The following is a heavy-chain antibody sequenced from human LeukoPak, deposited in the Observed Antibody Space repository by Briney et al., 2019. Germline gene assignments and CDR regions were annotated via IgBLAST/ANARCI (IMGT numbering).Heavy chain of an antibody. CDR3: SRQVSGIRYFDWLPHYFDY. CDR2: IYYSGST. CDR1: GGSISSSSYY. J-gene: IGHJ4*02. Sequence: PSETLSLTCTVSGGSISSSSYYWGWIRQPPGKGLEWIGSIYYSGSTCYNPSLKSRVTISVDTSKNQFSLKLSSVTAADTAVYYCSRQVSGIRYFDWLPHYFDYWGQGTLVTVSS. D-gene: IGHD3-9*01. V-gene: IGHV4-39*01.